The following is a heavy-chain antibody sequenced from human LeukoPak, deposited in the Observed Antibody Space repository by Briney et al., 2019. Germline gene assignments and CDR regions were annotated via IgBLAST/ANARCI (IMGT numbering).Heavy chain of an antibody. CDR1: GGTFSSYA. Sequence: SVKVSCKASGGTFSSYAISWVRQAPGQGLEWMGRIIPILGIANYAQKFQGRVTITADKSTSTAYMELSSLRSEDTAVYYCATSGRWLQGRGDYWGQGTLVTVSS. V-gene: IGHV1-69*04. CDR2: IIPILGIA. CDR3: ATSGRWLQGRGDY. D-gene: IGHD5-24*01. J-gene: IGHJ4*02.